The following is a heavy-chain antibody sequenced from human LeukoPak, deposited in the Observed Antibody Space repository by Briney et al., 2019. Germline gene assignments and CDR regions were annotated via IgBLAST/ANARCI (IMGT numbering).Heavy chain of an antibody. CDR1: GCTFRDYF. CDR3: ARRPHGMDV. V-gene: IGHV3-11*01. CDR2: ISGSETNI. Sequence: AGGSLRLSCAASGCTFRDYFMSWIRQAPGKGLEWVSHISGSETNIYYADSVKGRFTISRDNARNSLYLQMNGLRAEDTAVYYCARRPHGMDVWGQGTTVTVSS. J-gene: IGHJ6*02. D-gene: IGHD1-14*01.